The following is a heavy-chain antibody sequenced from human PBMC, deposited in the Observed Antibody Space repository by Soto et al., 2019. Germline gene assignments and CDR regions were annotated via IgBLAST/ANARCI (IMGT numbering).Heavy chain of an antibody. D-gene: IGHD3-22*01. Sequence: AGGSLRLSCVGSGFSFDYYTMHWVRQAPGKGPEWVASLSWNSGFSGYADSVKGRFTISRDNAQSSVHLQMNNLRTEDTALYYCAKGRGTIVVTDAYDIWGQGTMVTVSS. J-gene: IGHJ3*02. CDR1: GFSFDYYT. CDR3: AKGRGTIVVTDAYDI. CDR2: LSWNSGFS. V-gene: IGHV3-9*01.